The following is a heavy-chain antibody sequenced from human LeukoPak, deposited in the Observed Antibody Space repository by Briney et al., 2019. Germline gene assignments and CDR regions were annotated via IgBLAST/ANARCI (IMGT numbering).Heavy chain of an antibody. Sequence: GGSLRLSCAASGFTFSSYSMNWARQAPGKGLEWVSSISSSSSYIYYADSVKGRFTISRDNAKNSLYLQMNSLRAEDTAVYYCARDLSASLVLWFGESDGDYYGMDVWGQGTTVTVSS. J-gene: IGHJ6*02. CDR1: GFTFSSYS. CDR3: ARDLSASLVLWFGESDGDYYGMDV. CDR2: ISSSSSYI. D-gene: IGHD3-10*01. V-gene: IGHV3-21*01.